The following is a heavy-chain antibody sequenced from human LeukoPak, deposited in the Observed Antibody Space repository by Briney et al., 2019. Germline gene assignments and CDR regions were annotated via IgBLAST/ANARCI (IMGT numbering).Heavy chain of an antibody. CDR2: IIPILGIA. Sequence: SVKVSCKASGGTFSSYAISWVRQAPGKGLEWMGRIIPILGIANYAQKFQGRVTITADKSTSTAYMELSSLRSEDTAVYYCAGLTYYDFWSGESDAFDIWGQGTMVTVSS. CDR1: GGTFSSYA. V-gene: IGHV1-69*04. CDR3: AGLTYYDFWSGESDAFDI. D-gene: IGHD3-3*01. J-gene: IGHJ3*02.